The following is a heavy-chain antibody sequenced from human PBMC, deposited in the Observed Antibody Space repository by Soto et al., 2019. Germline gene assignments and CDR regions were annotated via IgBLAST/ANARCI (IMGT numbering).Heavy chain of an antibody. Sequence: PGGSLRLSCAASGFTFTIYAMSCVRQAPGKGLEWVSTIGGSGGGTSYAAIVRGRFTVSRDNSQNTLYLQMNSLRAEDPSVYYFAKDAPGSGWLTDYWGPGTLVTLCS. V-gene: IGHV3-23*01. J-gene: IGHJ4*02. CDR1: GFTFTIYA. CDR2: IGGSGGGT. CDR3: AKDAPGSGWLTDY. D-gene: IGHD3-22*01.